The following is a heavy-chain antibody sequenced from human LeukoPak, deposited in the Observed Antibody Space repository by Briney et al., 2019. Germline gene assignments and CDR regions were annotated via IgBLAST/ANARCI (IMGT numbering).Heavy chain of an antibody. CDR3: AGGVRSLGDAFDI. Sequence: ASVKVSCKASGYTFTSYDINWVRQATGQGLEWMGWMNPNSGNTGYAQKFQGRVTMTGNTSISTAYMELSSLRSEDTAVYYCAGGVRSLGDAFDIWGQGTMVTVSS. CDR1: GYTFTSYD. CDR2: MNPNSGNT. V-gene: IGHV1-8*01. J-gene: IGHJ3*02. D-gene: IGHD3-10*01.